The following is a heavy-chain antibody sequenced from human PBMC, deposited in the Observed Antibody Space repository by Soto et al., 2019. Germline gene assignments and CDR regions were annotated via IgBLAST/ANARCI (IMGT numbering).Heavy chain of an antibody. J-gene: IGHJ4*02. D-gene: IGHD1-26*01. Sequence: QVQLVESGGGVVQPGRSLRLSCAASGFTFSHYAMHWVRQAPGKGLDWVALMSYDGSNEYYADSVKGRFTISRDNSKNTLYLQKNSLRAEDTAVYYCAKDGSHNFDYWGQGTLVTVSS. CDR3: AKDGSHNFDY. V-gene: IGHV3-30*18. CDR1: GFTFSHYA. CDR2: MSYDGSNE.